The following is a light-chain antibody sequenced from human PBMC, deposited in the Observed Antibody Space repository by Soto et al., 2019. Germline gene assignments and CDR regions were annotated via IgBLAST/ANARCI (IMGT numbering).Light chain of an antibody. Sequence: VLTPPPPGFWGPGARGANSLPWGNSKNGAGYDVHWYQQLPGTAPKLLIYHNSNRPSGVPDRFSGSKSGTTASLAITGLQAEDEADYYCQSYDSSLSGSRVFGTGTKVTVL. CDR3: QSYDSSLSGSRV. J-gene: IGLJ1*01. CDR2: HNS. V-gene: IGLV1-40*01. CDR1: NSKNGAGYD.